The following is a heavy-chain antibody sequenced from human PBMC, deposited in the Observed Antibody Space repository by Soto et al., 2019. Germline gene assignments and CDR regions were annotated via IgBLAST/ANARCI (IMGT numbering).Heavy chain of an antibody. D-gene: IGHD6-19*01. CDR1: GFTFSSYA. CDR3: AKTATGWFSAFDI. V-gene: IGHV3-23*01. Sequence: EVQLLESGGGLVQPGGSLRLSCAASGFTFSSYAMSWVRQAPGKGLEWVAAISGSGGTTYYADSVKGRFTFSRDNSKNTLCLQWNSLRAEDTAVYYCAKTATGWFSAFDIWGQGTMVTVSS. J-gene: IGHJ3*02. CDR2: ISGSGGTT.